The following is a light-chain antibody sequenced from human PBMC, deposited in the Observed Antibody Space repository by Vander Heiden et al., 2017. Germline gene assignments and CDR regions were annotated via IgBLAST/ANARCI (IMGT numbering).Light chain of an antibody. Sequence: QSALTQPASLSGSPGQSITISCAGTSSDVGGYDSVSWYQQHPGKAPKLMIYDVTYRPSGVSIRFSGSKSGNTASLTISGLQAEDESDYYCSSYTTTGTRLFGTGTKVTVL. V-gene: IGLV2-14*03. CDR1: SSDVGGYDS. J-gene: IGLJ1*01. CDR3: SSYTTTGTRL. CDR2: DVT.